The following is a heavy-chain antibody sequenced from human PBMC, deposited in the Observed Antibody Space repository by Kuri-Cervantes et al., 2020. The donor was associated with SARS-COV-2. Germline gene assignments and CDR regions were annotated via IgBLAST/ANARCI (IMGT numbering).Heavy chain of an antibody. CDR3: AMYSSGYYYASPDAFDI. CDR1: GFTFDDYA. J-gene: IGHJ3*02. V-gene: IGHV3-43*02. Sequence: GESLKISCAASGFTFDDYAMHWVRQAPGKGLEWIALITDDGFYTYYADSVRGRFTISRDNAKNSLYLQMNSLRAEDTAVYYCAMYSSGYYYASPDAFDIWGQGTMVTVSS. D-gene: IGHD3-22*01. CDR2: ITDDGFYT.